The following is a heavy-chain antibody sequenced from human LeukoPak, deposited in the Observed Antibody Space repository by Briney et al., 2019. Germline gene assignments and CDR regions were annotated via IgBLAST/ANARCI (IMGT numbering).Heavy chain of an antibody. CDR2: ISYDGNNR. V-gene: IGHV3-30-3*01. CDR3: ARGYSHGAASFDY. Sequence: GRSLRLSCAASGFTFSSYPMHWVRQAPGRGLEWVSLISYDGNNRYYADSVKGRFTISRDNSETALYLQLNRLRAEDAAVYYCARGYSHGAASFDYWGQGILVTVSS. CDR1: GFTFSSYP. J-gene: IGHJ4*02. D-gene: IGHD5-18*01.